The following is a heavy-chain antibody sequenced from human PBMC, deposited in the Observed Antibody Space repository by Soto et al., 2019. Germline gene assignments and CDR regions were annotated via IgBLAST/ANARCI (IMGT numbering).Heavy chain of an antibody. CDR3: AKGPIPGCCSPYYFDY. CDR1: GFTFDDYA. V-gene: IGHV3-9*01. CDR2: ISWNSGSI. D-gene: IGHD3-10*01. J-gene: IGHJ4*02. Sequence: EVQLVESGGGLVQPGRSLRLSCAASGFTFDDYAMHWVRQAPGKGLEWVSGISWNSGSIGYAGSVKGRFTISRDNAKNSLYLQMNSLRAEDTALYYCAKGPIPGCCSPYYFDYWGQGTLVTVSS.